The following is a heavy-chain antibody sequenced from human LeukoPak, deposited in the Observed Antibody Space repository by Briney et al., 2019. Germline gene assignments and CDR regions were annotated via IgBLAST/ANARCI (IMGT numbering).Heavy chain of an antibody. Sequence: SETLSLTCTVSGGSISSGSYYWSWIRQPAGRGLEWIGRIYTSGSTYYNPSLKSRVTISVDTSKNQFSLKLSSVTAADTAVYYCARDAVHPGYCGGDCPRWRFDPWGQGTLVTVSS. CDR3: ARDAVHPGYCGGDCPRWRFDP. J-gene: IGHJ5*02. CDR2: IYTSGST. V-gene: IGHV4-61*02. D-gene: IGHD2-21*02. CDR1: GGSISSGSYY.